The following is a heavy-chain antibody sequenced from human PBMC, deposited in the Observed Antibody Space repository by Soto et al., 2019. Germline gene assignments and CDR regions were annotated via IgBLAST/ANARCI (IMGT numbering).Heavy chain of an antibody. V-gene: IGHV4-31*03. CDR3: ARGDSQVSSVFDY. Sequence: SEPLSLPCTVSGGPFPNGGYYWSWIRQEPGKGLEWIGYTDYSGDTSYNPSLRSRFTISTDTSKTQFSLRLRSVTSADTAVYYCARGDSQVSSVFDYWGQGMLVTVSS. CDR1: GGPFPNGGYY. D-gene: IGHD3-16*01. CDR2: TDYSGDT. J-gene: IGHJ4*02.